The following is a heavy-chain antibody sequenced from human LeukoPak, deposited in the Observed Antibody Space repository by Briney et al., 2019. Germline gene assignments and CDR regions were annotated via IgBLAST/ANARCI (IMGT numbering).Heavy chain of an antibody. J-gene: IGHJ4*02. CDR2: IYTSGST. CDR3: ARDRLQYYYDSSGYYSFDY. D-gene: IGHD3-22*01. CDR1: GGSISSYY. Sequence: SETLSLTCTVSGGSISSYYWSWIRQPAGKGLEWIGRIYTSGSTNYNPSLNSRVTMSVDTSKNQFSLKLSSVTAADTAVYYCARDRLQYYYDSSGYYSFDYWGQGTLVTVSS. V-gene: IGHV4-4*07.